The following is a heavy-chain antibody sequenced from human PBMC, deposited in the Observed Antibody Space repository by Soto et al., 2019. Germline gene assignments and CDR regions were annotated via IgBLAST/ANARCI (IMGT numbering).Heavy chain of an antibody. V-gene: IGHV2-5*02. CDR1: GFSLSSSGLG. D-gene: IGHD3-10*01. CDR2: IYWDDDK. Sequence: QITLKESGPTLVKPTQTLTLTCTFSGFSLSSSGLGVGWIRQPPGKALEWLALIYWDDDKRYSPSLKSRLTITKDTSKNQVVLTMTNMDPVGTATYFCAHTYHYGSGSHYAGYFDYWGQGTLVTVSS. J-gene: IGHJ4*02. CDR3: AHTYHYGSGSHYAGYFDY.